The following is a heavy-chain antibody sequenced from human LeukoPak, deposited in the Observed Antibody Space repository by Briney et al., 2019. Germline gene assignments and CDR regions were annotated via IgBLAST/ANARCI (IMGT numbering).Heavy chain of an antibody. CDR2: ISGSGGST. Sequence: GASLRLSCAASGFTVSSYAMSWVRQAPGKGLEWVSAISGSGGSTYYADSVKGRFTISRDNSKNTLYLQMNSLRAEDTAVYYCAKDRDWNYVGDWFDPWGQGTLVTVSS. CDR3: AKDRDWNYVGDWFDP. CDR1: GFTVSSYA. V-gene: IGHV3-23*01. D-gene: IGHD1-7*01. J-gene: IGHJ5*02.